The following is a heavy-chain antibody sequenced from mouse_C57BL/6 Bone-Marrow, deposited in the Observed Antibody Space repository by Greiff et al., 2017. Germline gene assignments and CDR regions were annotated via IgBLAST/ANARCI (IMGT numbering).Heavy chain of an antibody. Sequence: VKLQESGAELARPGASVKLSCKASGYTFTSYGISWVKQRTGQGLEWIGEIYPRSGNTYYNEKFKGKATLTADKSSSTAYMELRSLTSEDSAVYFCAKGVLRSYYFDYWGQGTTLTVSS. CDR2: IYPRSGNT. J-gene: IGHJ2*01. CDR3: AKGVLRSYYFDY. CDR1: GYTFTSYG. V-gene: IGHV1-81*01. D-gene: IGHD1-1*01.